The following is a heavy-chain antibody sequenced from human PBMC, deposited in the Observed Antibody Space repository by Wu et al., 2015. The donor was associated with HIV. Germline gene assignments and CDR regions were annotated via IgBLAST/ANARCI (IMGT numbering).Heavy chain of an antibody. CDR2: MNPNSGNT. Sequence: QVHLVQSGAEVKKPGASVKVSCKTFGYTFTSYDINWVRQATGQGLEWMGWMNPNSGNTGYAQKFQGRVTMTRNTSISAAYMELSSLRSEDTAVYYCARVNVPPPYYYASVHLWGMDVVGPRDHGHRLL. CDR1: GYTFTSYD. D-gene: IGHD3-10*01. V-gene: IGHV1-8*01. CDR3: ARVNVPPPYYYASVHLWGMDV. J-gene: IGHJ6*02.